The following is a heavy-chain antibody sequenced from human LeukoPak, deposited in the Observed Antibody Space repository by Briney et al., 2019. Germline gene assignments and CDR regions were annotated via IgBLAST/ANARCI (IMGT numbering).Heavy chain of an antibody. Sequence: SETLSLTCTVPGDSISAFYWTWIRQPAGKGLEWIGRIYSSGNTNYNPSLMSRVTMSMDTSKNQFSLKLTSVTAADTAVYYCARVDTGLGVVGAILGAFDIWGQGTMVTVSS. CDR2: IYSSGNT. V-gene: IGHV4-4*07. J-gene: IGHJ3*02. D-gene: IGHD1-26*01. CDR3: ARVDTGLGVVGAILGAFDI. CDR1: GDSISAFY.